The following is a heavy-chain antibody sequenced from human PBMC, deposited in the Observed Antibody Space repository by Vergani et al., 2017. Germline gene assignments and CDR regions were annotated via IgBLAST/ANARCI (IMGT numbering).Heavy chain of an antibody. CDR1: GGSITNNF. V-gene: IGHV4-59*01. CDR3: GRVADFYGLGSRLLDL. CDR2: IHHSGAT. Sequence: QVQLQESGPGLVKPSETLSLTCTVSGGSITNNFWSWIRRPPGKGLEWIGYIHHSGATNSKSSLRSRVSISIDTSKNQFSLKLNSVTAADTAVYYCGRVADFYGLGSRLLDLWGQGILVTVSS. D-gene: IGHD3-10*01. J-gene: IGHJ5*02.